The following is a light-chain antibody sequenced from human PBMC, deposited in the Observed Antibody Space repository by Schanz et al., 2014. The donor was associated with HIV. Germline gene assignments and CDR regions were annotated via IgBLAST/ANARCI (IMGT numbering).Light chain of an antibody. J-gene: IGLJ2*01. CDR2: DVS. Sequence: QSALTQPASVSGSPGQSISISCTGTSGDVGSYNYVSWYQQHPGKAPKLMIYDVSNRPSGVPDRFSGSKSGSTASLTVSGLQAEDEADYYCSSYAGTSTLTFGGGTKLTVL. V-gene: IGLV2-14*03. CDR3: SSYAGTSTLT. CDR1: SGDVGSYNY.